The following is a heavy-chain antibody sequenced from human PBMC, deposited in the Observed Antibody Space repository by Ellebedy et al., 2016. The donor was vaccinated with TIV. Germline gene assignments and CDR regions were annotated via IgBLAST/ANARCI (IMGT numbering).Heavy chain of an antibody. J-gene: IGHJ6*02. V-gene: IGHV3-23*01. CDR1: GFTFSIYA. Sequence: GESLKISCAASGFTFSIYAMSWVRQAPGKGLEWVSAISSGGSTKYYADSVKGRFTISRDNSKDTLYLQVSSLRVEDTAIYYCAKDFNPDSHLVHGMDVWGQGTTVTVSS. D-gene: IGHD2-8*02. CDR2: ISSGGSTK. CDR3: AKDFNPDSHLVHGMDV.